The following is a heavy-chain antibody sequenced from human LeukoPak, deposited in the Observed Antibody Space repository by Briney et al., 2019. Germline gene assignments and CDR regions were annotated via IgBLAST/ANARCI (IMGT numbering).Heavy chain of an antibody. CDR1: GFTFSSYA. V-gene: IGHV3-23*01. D-gene: IGHD3-10*02. J-gene: IGHJ6*04. CDR3: AELGITMIGGV. CDR2: ISGSGGST. Sequence: GGSLRLSCAASGFTFSSYAMSWVRQAPGKGLEWVSAISGSGGSTYYADSVKGRFTISRDNAKNSLYLQMNSLRAEDTAVYYCAELGITMIGGVWGKGTTITISS.